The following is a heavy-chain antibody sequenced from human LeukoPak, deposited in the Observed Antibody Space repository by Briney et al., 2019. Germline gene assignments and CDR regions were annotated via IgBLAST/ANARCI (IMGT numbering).Heavy chain of an antibody. CDR2: IKQDGSEE. CDR1: GFTFSSYW. J-gene: IGHJ4*02. D-gene: IGHD3-22*01. Sequence: GGSLRLSCAASGFTFSSYWMSWVRQAPGKGLEWVANIKQDGSEEYYVDSVKGRFTISRDSAKNSLYLQMNSLRAEDTAVYYCARDHYYDSSGYRSRPGCFDYWGQGTLVTVSS. V-gene: IGHV3-7*01. CDR3: ARDHYYDSSGYRSRPGCFDY.